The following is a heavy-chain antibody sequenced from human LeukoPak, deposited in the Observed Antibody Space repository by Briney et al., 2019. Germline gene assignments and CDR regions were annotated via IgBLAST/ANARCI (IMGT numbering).Heavy chain of an antibody. J-gene: IGHJ4*02. Sequence: GGSLRLSCGASGFTFSSYDMTWVRQAPGKGLEWVAVIWFDGSNKNYADSVKGRFTISRDNSKNTLYLQMNSLRAEDTAVYYCAKDFGQWLVRYYFDYWGQGTLVTVSS. V-gene: IGHV3-30*02. CDR1: GFTFSSYD. D-gene: IGHD6-19*01. CDR3: AKDFGQWLVRYYFDY. CDR2: IWFDGSNK.